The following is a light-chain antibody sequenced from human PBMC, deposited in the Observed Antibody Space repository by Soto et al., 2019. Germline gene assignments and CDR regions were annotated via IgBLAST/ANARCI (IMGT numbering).Light chain of an antibody. V-gene: IGLV2-14*01. Sequence: QSVLTQPASVSGSPGQSITISCTGTSSDVGGYNYVSWYQQHPGKAPKLMIYDVSNRPSGVSNRFFGSKSGNTASLTISGLQAEDEADYYCSSYTSSSIQFGGGTKVTVL. CDR3: SSYTSSSIQ. CDR1: SSDVGGYNY. J-gene: IGLJ2*01. CDR2: DVS.